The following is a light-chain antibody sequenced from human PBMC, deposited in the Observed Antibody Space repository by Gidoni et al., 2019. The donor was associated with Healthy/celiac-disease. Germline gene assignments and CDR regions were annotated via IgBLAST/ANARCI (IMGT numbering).Light chain of an antibody. J-gene: IGKJ1*01. CDR3: QQSYSTPQT. V-gene: IGKV1-39*01. CDR1: QSISSY. Sequence: DIQMTQSPSSLSASVGDRVTITCRASQSISSYLNWYQQKPGKAPKLLIYAASSLQSGVPSRFSGSGSGTDFTLTISSLQPEDFATYYCQQSYSTPQTFGQGXKVEIK. CDR2: AAS.